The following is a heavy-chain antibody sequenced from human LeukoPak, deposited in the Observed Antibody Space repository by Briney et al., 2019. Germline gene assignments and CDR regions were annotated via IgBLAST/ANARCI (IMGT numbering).Heavy chain of an antibody. CDR3: ARAGRAYSSSWYWFDP. CDR2: LSSSSSYI. V-gene: IGHV3-21*01. J-gene: IGHJ5*02. Sequence: PGGSLRLSCAASGFTVSSYAMNWVRQAPGKGLEWVSSLSSSSSYIDYADSVKGRFTISRDNAKNSLYLQMNSLRAEDTAVYYCARAGRAYSSSWYWFDPWGQGTLVTVSS. CDR1: GFTVSSYA. D-gene: IGHD6-13*01.